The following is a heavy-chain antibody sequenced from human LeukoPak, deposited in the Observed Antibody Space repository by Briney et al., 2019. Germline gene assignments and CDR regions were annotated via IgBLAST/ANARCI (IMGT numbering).Heavy chain of an antibody. D-gene: IGHD4-17*01. V-gene: IGHV4-4*07. CDR1: GGSISGYY. J-gene: IGHJ5*02. CDR2: IYSTGSA. CDR3: ARVADYGDYVGGDWIDP. Sequence: SETLSLTCTVSGGSISGYYWSWIRQPAGKGLEWIGRIYSTGSANYNPSLKSRVTMSVDTSENQFPLKLSSVTAADTAVYYCARVADYGDYVGGDWIDPWGQGTLVTVSS.